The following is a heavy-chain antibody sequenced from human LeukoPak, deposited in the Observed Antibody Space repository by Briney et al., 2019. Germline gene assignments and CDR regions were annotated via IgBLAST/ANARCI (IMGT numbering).Heavy chain of an antibody. Sequence: PGGSLRLSCAASGFTFRSYWMHWVRQAPGKGLVWVSRSNSDGSSTTYADSVKGRFTVSRDNAKNTLYLQMNSLRAEDTAVYYCAREGFNDYYFDYWGQGTLVTVSS. CDR3: AREGFNDYYFDY. CDR2: SNSDGSST. J-gene: IGHJ4*02. CDR1: GFTFRSYW. V-gene: IGHV3-74*01. D-gene: IGHD2-21*02.